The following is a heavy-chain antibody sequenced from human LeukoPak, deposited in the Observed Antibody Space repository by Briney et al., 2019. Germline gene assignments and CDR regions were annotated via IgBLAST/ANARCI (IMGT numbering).Heavy chain of an antibody. Sequence: GGSLRLSCTASGFTFGDYALSWVRQAPGKGLEWVSFIRSKGYGGTTVNAASVKGRFTISRDDSKSIAYLQMNSLKTEDTAVYYCARVGGDYTVGRYWGQGTLVTVSS. J-gene: IGHJ4*02. CDR3: ARVGGDYTVGRY. D-gene: IGHD4-17*01. CDR2: IRSKGYGGTT. CDR1: GFTFGDYA. V-gene: IGHV3-49*04.